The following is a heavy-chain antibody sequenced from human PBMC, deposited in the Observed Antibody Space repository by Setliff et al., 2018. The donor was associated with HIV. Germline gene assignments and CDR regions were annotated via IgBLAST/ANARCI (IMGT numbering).Heavy chain of an antibody. V-gene: IGHV4-4*08. J-gene: IGHJ6*02. CDR1: GGSINYYY. CDR2: IHPSGET. CDR3: ARKAADVSGGGMDV. D-gene: IGHD2-15*01. Sequence: SETLSLTCTVSGGSINYYYWSWIRQPPGKNPEYIGYIHPSGETYYSPSLMSRLTISLDTANNRFSPRLTSATAADTAIYYCARKAADVSGGGMDVWGQGTTVTVS.